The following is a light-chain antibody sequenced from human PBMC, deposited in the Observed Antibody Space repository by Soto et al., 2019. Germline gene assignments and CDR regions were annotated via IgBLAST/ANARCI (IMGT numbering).Light chain of an antibody. V-gene: IGLV1-51*01. Sequence: QSVLTQPPSVSAAPGQRVTISCSGSSSNVGNNFVSWYQHLPGTAPRLLMTENNKRPSGIPGRFSGSKSSTSATLDITGLQTWDEADYYCGTWDSSLGYYVFGTGTKLTVL. CDR3: GTWDSSLGYYV. CDR2: ENN. J-gene: IGLJ1*01. CDR1: SSNVGNNF.